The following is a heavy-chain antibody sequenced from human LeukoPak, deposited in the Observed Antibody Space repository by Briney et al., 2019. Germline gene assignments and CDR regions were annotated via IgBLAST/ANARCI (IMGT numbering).Heavy chain of an antibody. CDR2: INISGNT. CDR3: TREGTANSGGYYFDY. CDR1: GGSIGSNY. J-gene: IGHJ4*02. D-gene: IGHD6-25*01. Sequence: SETLSLTCTVSGGSIGSNYWSWVRQPAGKGLEWVGRINISGNTNYNPSLKSRVTMSVDTSKNQFSLRLNFVTAADTAVYYCTREGTANSGGYYFDYWGQGTLVTVSS. V-gene: IGHV4-4*07.